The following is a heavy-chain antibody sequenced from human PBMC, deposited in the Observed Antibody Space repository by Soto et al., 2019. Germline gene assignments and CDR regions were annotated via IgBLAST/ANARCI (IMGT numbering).Heavy chain of an antibody. CDR3: ARDVYCSGGSCAHY. V-gene: IGHV3-7*01. CDR2: IKQDGSEK. Sequence: ESGGGLVQPGGSLRLSCAASGFTFSSYWMSWVRQAPGKGLEWVANIKQDGSEKYYVDSVKGRFTISRDNAKNSLYLQMNSLRAEDTAVYYCARDVYCSGGSCAHYWGQGTLVTVSS. D-gene: IGHD2-15*01. CDR1: GFTFSSYW. J-gene: IGHJ4*02.